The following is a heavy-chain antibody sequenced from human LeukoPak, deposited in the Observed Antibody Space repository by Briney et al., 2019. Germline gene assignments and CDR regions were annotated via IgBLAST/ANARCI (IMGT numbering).Heavy chain of an antibody. CDR2: IRAYNGNT. Sequence: ASVKVSCKASGYTVTSCGISWVRQAPGQGLEWMGWIRAYNGNTNYAQKLQGRVTMTTDTSTSTAYMELRSLRSDDTAVYYCARDFYCSGGSCYSYYFDYWGQGTLVTVSS. CDR1: GYTVTSCG. J-gene: IGHJ4*02. V-gene: IGHV1-18*01. D-gene: IGHD2-15*01. CDR3: ARDFYCSGGSCYSYYFDY.